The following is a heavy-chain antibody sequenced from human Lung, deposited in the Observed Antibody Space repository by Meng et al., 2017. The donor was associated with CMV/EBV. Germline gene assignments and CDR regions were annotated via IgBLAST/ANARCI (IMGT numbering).Heavy chain of an antibody. D-gene: IGHD2-2*01. CDR2: INYSGTT. CDR3: ARAYCSSTSCPEGY. Sequence: SETLSLXCAVYGGSLNGYYWSWIRQPPGKGLEWIAEINYSGTTNYSPSLKSRVTISLHSSKNQFSLNLNSVTAADTAVYYCARAYCSSTSCPEGYWGPGSXVNGAS. CDR1: GGSLNGYY. V-gene: IGHV4-34*01. J-gene: IGHJ4*02.